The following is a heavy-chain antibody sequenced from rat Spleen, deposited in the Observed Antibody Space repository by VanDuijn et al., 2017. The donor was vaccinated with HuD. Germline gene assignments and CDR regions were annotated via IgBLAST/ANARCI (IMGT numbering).Heavy chain of an antibody. V-gene: IGHV5-7*01. CDR2: ISYGDSSGHSST. Sequence: EVQLVESGGGLVQPGRSLKLSCAASGFTFSAYYMAWVRQAPTKGLEWVATISYGDSSGHSSTYYRDSVKGRFTISRDNAKNTLFLQMDSLRSEDTATYYCARQDTSGYSNWFAYWGQGTLVTVSS. CDR3: ARQDTSGYSNWFAY. J-gene: IGHJ3*01. D-gene: IGHD4-3*01. CDR1: GFTFSAYY.